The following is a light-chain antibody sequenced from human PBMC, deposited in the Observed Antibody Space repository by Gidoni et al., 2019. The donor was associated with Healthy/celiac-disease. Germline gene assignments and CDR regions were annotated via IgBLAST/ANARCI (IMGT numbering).Light chain of an antibody. V-gene: IGKV4-1*01. J-gene: IGKJ3*01. Sequence: DIVLTQSPDSLSVSLGERATINCKSSQSVLYSSNNKNYLAWYQQKPGQPPKLLFYWASTRESGVPDRFSGSGSGTDFTLTISSLQAEDVAVYYCQQYYSTPFTFXPXTKVAIK. CDR3: QQYYSTPFT. CDR1: QSVLYSSNNKNY. CDR2: WAS.